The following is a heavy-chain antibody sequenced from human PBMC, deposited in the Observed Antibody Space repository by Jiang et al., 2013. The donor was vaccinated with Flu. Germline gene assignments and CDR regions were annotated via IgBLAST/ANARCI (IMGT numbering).Heavy chain of an antibody. Sequence: QLLESGGGLVKPGGSLRLSCAASGFTFSDYYMSWIRQAPGKGLEWVSYITSGSTIYYADSVKGRFTISRDNAKNSLYLQMNSLRAEDTAVYFCARDYGSGSYYGSVPYHFDYWGQGTLVTVSS. CDR2: ITSGSTI. CDR1: GFTFSDYY. J-gene: IGHJ4*02. V-gene: IGHV3-11*01. CDR3: ARDYGSGSYYGSVPYHFDY. D-gene: IGHD3-10*01.